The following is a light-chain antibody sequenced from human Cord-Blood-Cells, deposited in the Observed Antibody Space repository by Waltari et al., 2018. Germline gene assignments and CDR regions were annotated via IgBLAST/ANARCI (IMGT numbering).Light chain of an antibody. CDR3: QRSYSTPYT. V-gene: IGKV1-39*01. CDR1: QSISSD. J-gene: IGKJ2*01. CDR2: AAS. Sequence: DIQMTQSRSSLSASVGDRVTITCRAGQSISSDLNRYQQKPGQAPQLLLYAASSLQRGVPARFSGSRSGTDFTLTIRSLQPEDFASYYCQRSYSTPYTFGQGTKLEIK.